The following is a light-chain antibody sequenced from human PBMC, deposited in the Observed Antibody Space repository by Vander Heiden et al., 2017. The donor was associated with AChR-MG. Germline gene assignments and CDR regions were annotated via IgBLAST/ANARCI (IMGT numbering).Light chain of an antibody. CDR3: CSYAGSRTVV. CDR2: EGS. CDR1: SSDVGSYNL. V-gene: IGLV2-23*01. J-gene: IGLJ3*02. Sequence: QSALTQPASVSGSPGQSITISCTGTSSDVGSYNLVSWYQQHPGKAPKLMIYEGSKRPSGVSNRFSGSKSGNTAPLTISGLQAEDEADYYCCSYAGSRTVVFGGGTKLTVL.